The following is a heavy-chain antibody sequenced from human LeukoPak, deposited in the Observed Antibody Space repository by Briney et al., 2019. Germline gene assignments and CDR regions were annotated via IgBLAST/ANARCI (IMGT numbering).Heavy chain of an antibody. Sequence: GGSLRLSCAASGFTFSSYAMSWVGQAPGKGLEWGSAISGSGGSTYYADSVKGRFTISRDNSKNTLYLQMNSLRAEDTAVYYCAKARWAGPTYDFDYWGQGTLVTVSS. CDR2: ISGSGGST. J-gene: IGHJ4*02. CDR1: GFTFSSYA. D-gene: IGHD3/OR15-3a*01. V-gene: IGHV3-23*01. CDR3: AKARWAGPTYDFDY.